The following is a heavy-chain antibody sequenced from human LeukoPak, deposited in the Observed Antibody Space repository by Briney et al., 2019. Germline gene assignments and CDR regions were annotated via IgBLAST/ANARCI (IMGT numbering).Heavy chain of an antibody. CDR2: IYYSGST. Sequence: SETLSLTCTVSGGSISSGGYYWSWIRQHPGKGLEWIGYIYYSGSTYYNPSLKSRVTVSVDTSKNQFSLKLSSVTAADTAVYYCARVRVTMVRGAMGYFDYWGQGTLVTVSS. J-gene: IGHJ4*02. V-gene: IGHV4-31*03. CDR3: ARVRVTMVRGAMGYFDY. CDR1: GGSISSGGYY. D-gene: IGHD3-10*01.